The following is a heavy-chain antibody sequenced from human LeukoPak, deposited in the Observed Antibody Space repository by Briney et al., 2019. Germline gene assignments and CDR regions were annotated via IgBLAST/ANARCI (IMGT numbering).Heavy chain of an antibody. D-gene: IGHD1-26*01. Sequence: SETLSLTCTVSGGSISSYYWSLIRQPPGKGREWTGDIYDTGSTNYNPSLKSRVTMSADTSKNQFSLNLSSVTAADTAVYFCARVGGWEQKLHGVTFEYLGQGTLVTVSS. CDR2: IYDTGST. V-gene: IGHV4-59*01. J-gene: IGHJ4*02. CDR3: ARVGGWEQKLHGVTFEY. CDR1: GGSISSYY.